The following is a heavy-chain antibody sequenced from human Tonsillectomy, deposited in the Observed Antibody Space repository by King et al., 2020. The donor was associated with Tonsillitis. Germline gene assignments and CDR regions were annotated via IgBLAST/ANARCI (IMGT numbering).Heavy chain of an antibody. CDR2: INPNSGGT. Sequence: VQLVESGAEVKKPGASVKVSCKASGYIFTDYYMHWVRQAPGQGLEWMGWINPNSGGTNYAQKFQGRVTMNRDTSIRTAYMELSRLKADDTAFYYWSGRRRQLVQGALQGAFRTNYYYGMDVWGQGTTVTVSS. CDR1: GYIFTDYY. J-gene: IGHJ6*02. V-gene: IGHV1-2*02. CDR3: SGRRRQLVQGALQGAFRTNYYYGMDV. D-gene: IGHD6-13*01.